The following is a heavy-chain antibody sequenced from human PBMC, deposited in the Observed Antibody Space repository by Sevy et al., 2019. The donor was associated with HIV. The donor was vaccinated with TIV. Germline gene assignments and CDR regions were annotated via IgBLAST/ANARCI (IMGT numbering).Heavy chain of an antibody. V-gene: IGHV4-59*01. Sequence: SETLSLTCTVSGGSISNYFWSWIRQPPGKGLEWIGYIYYSGGTNYNPSLKSRVTISVETSKNQFSLKLSFVTAADTAVYYCARESIGAVGDFDYWGQGTLVTVSS. CDR1: GGSISNYF. D-gene: IGHD6-13*01. CDR2: IYYSGGT. CDR3: ARESIGAVGDFDY. J-gene: IGHJ4*02.